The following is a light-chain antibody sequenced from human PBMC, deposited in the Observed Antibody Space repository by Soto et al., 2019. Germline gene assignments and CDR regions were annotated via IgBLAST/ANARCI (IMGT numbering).Light chain of an antibody. Sequence: RMTQSPSTLSASVGDRVTITCRSSQSISSWLAWYQQKPGKAPKLLIYKASSLESGVPSRFSGSGSGTEFTLTISSLQPDDFATYYCQQFNSYSPGAFGQRTKADIK. J-gene: IGKJ1*01. CDR3: QQFNSYSPGA. V-gene: IGKV1-5*03. CDR2: KAS. CDR1: QSISSW.